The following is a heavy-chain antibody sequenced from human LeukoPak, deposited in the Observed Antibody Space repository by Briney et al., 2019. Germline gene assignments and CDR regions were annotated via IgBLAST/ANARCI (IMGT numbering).Heavy chain of an antibody. CDR2: ISSNGGST. J-gene: IGHJ4*02. D-gene: IGHD6-19*01. CDR1: GFTFSSYA. CDR3: ARGEAWAGY. V-gene: IGHV3-64*01. Sequence: GGSLRLSCSASGFTFSSYAMHWVRQAPGKGLEYVSAISSNGGSTYYANSVKGRFTISRDNSKNTLYLQMGSLRAEDMAVYYCARGEAWAGYWGQGTLVTVSS.